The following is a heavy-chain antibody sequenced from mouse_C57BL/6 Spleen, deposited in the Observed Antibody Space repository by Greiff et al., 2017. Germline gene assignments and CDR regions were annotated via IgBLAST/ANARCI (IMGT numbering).Heavy chain of an antibody. D-gene: IGHD3-2*02. Sequence: VQLQQSGAELVRPGTSVKVSCKASGYAFTNYLIEWVKQRPGQGLEWIGVFNPGSGGTNYNEKFKGKATLTADKSSSTAYMQLSSLTSEDSAVYFCARSRGSSEAQAWFAYWGQGTLVTVSA. J-gene: IGHJ3*01. V-gene: IGHV1-54*01. CDR1: GYAFTNYL. CDR2: FNPGSGGT. CDR3: ARSRGSSEAQAWFAY.